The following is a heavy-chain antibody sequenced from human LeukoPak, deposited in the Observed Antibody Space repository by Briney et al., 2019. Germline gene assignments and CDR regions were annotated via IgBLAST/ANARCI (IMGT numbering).Heavy chain of an antibody. CDR2: VSGSGGAT. V-gene: IGHV3-23*01. CDR1: GFTSNNYA. Sequence: GGSLRLSCAASGFTSNNYAMSWVRQAPGMGLEWLSYVSGSGGATYYAASVKGRFTISRDNSKNTVYLQMGSLRAEDTAVHYCAKNRGGTYKYYMDVWGNGTTVTVSS. D-gene: IGHD1-1*01. CDR3: AKNRGGTYKYYMDV. J-gene: IGHJ6*03.